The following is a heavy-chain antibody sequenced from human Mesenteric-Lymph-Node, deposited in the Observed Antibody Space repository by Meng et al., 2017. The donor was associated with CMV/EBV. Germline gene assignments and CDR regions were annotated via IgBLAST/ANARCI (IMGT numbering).Heavy chain of an antibody. CDR2: IRSKAYGGTT. CDR1: GFTFGDYA. V-gene: IGHV3-49*04. D-gene: IGHD3-3*01. Sequence: GGSLRLSCTGSGFTFGDYAMSWVRQAPGKGLEWVGFIRSKAYGGTTEYAASVKGRFTISRDDSKSIAYLQMNSLKTEDTAVYYCTRETSGDYDLYGMDVWGQGTTVTVSS. J-gene: IGHJ6*02. CDR3: TRETSGDYDLYGMDV.